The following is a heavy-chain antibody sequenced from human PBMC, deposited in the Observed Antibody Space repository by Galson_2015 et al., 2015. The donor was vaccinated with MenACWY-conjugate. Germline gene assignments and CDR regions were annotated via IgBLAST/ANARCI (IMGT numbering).Heavy chain of an antibody. CDR1: GYTFTTYW. Sequence: QSGAEVKKPGGSLKISCKGSGYTFTTYWIGWVRQLPGKGLEWMGLISPGDSETRYSPAFQGQVTISADKSISTAYVQWDSLQASDPAMYYCARHPPGGRGMDVWGQGTTVTVSS. CDR2: ISPGDSET. V-gene: IGHV5-51*01. J-gene: IGHJ6*02. CDR3: ARHPPGGRGMDV. D-gene: IGHD1-26*01.